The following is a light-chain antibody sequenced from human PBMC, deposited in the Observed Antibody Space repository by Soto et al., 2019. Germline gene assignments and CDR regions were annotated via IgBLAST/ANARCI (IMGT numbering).Light chain of an antibody. CDR1: QSISNY. Sequence: DIQMTQSPSSLSASVVDRVTSTCRASQSISNYLNWYQQKPGKAPNLLIYAASSLQSGVPSRFSGSGSGTDFTLTISSLQTEDLATYYGQQNYKTNRTFGQGTKVEI. CDR2: AAS. V-gene: IGKV1-39*01. CDR3: QQNYKTNRT. J-gene: IGKJ1*01.